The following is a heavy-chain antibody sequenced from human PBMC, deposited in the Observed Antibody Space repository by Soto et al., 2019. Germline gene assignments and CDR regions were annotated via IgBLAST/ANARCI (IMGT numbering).Heavy chain of an antibody. Sequence: GGSLRLSCAASGFTFSSYAMGWVRQAPGKGLEWVSAITGSGGSTYYADSVKGRFTISRDNSKNTLYLQMNSLRAEDTAVYFCAKPARGPNDPIEYWGQGTLVTVSS. D-gene: IGHD1-1*01. J-gene: IGHJ4*02. CDR1: GFTFSSYA. CDR3: AKPARGPNDPIEY. V-gene: IGHV3-23*01. CDR2: ITGSGGST.